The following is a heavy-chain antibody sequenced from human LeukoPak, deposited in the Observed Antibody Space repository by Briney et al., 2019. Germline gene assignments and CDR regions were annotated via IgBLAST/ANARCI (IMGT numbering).Heavy chain of an antibody. CDR2: VSSSGSYI. Sequence: GGSLRLSCAASGFTFSSYSMNWVRQAPGKGLEWVSSVSSSGSYIYYADSMQGRFTISRDNSKNSLFLQMNSLRAEDTAVYYCARGLYPDYYVSSGSSPPEHWGQGTLVTVSS. CDR1: GFTFSSYS. D-gene: IGHD3-22*01. J-gene: IGHJ1*01. CDR3: ARGLYPDYYVSSGSSPPEH. V-gene: IGHV3-21*01.